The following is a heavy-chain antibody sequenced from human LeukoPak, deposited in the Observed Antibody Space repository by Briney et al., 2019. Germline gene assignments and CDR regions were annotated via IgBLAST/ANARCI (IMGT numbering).Heavy chain of an antibody. CDR2: ISAYNGNT. D-gene: IGHD4-23*01. J-gene: IGHJ4*02. CDR1: GYTFTSYG. V-gene: IGHV1-18*01. Sequence: ASVKVSCKASGYTFTSYGISWVRQAPGQGLEWMGWISAYNGNTNYAQKLQGRVTMTTDTSTSTAYMELRSLRSDDTAVYYCARYGGNSRRVPVGDFDYWGQGTLVTVSS. CDR3: ARYGGNSRRVPVGDFDY.